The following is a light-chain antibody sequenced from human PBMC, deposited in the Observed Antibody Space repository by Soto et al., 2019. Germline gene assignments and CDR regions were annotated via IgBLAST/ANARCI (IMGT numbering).Light chain of an antibody. V-gene: IGKV1-5*03. Sequence: DLQMTQSPSTLSASLGARATFTCRASQSISSWLVWYQQKVGKAPKLLIYKASSLESGVPSRFSGSGSGTEFTLTISSLQPDDFATYYCQQYNSYSRTFGQGTKVDIK. CDR3: QQYNSYSRT. CDR2: KAS. CDR1: QSISSW. J-gene: IGKJ1*01.